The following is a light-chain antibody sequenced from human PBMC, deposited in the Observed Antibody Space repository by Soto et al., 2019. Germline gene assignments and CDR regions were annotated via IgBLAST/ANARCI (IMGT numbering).Light chain of an antibody. J-gene: IGKJ2*01. CDR1: QSIGTD. V-gene: IGKV1-39*01. CDR3: QQTYSSPQT. Sequence: DIQMTQSPSSLSASMGDRVSITCRASQSIGTDLNWYQQKPGKAPKLLIYGASTLQGGVPSRFSGSVSGTEFTLTIRRLQPEDFATYYCQQTYSSPQTFGQGTRVDIK. CDR2: GAS.